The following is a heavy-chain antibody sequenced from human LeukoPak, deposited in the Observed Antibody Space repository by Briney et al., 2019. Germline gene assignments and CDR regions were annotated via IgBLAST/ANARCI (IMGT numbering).Heavy chain of an antibody. D-gene: IGHD3-10*01. J-gene: IGHJ3*02. CDR2: IDTDGRSTTST. CDR3: ARGRSITILRGVAISDGFDI. V-gene: IGHV3-74*01. CDR1: GFTFNTYW. Sequence: GGSLRLSCAASGFTFNTYWMHWVRQAPGKGLVWVSRIDTDGRSTTSTSYAESVKGRFTISRDNAKNSLYLHMNSLRPDDTAVYYCARGRSITILRGVAISDGFDIWGQGTKVTVS.